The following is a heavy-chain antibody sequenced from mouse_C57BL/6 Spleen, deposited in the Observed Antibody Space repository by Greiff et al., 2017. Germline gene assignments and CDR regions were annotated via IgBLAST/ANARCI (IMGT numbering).Heavy chain of an antibody. Sequence: QVQLKQSGAELARPGASVKMSCKASGYTFTSYTMHWVKQRPGQGLEWIGYINPSSGYTKYNQKFKDKATLTADKSSSTAYMQLSSLTSEDSAVYYCARSGYDVGVFDYWGQGTTLTVSS. J-gene: IGHJ2*01. CDR3: ARSGYDVGVFDY. V-gene: IGHV1-4*01. D-gene: IGHD2-14*01. CDR1: GYTFTSYT. CDR2: INPSSGYT.